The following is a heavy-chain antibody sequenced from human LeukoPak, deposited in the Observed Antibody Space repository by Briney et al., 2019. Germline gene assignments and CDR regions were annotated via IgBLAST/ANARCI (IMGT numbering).Heavy chain of an antibody. CDR2: INPNSGGT. CDR1: GYTFTGYY. Sequence: GASVKVSRKASGYTFTGYYMHWVRQAPGQGLEWMGWINPNSGGTNYSQKFQGRVTMTRDTSISTAYMELSRLRSDDTAVYYCGGGDRRRYFGSGSHTSDFDYWGQGTLVTVSS. V-gene: IGHV1-2*02. D-gene: IGHD3-10*01. J-gene: IGHJ4*02. CDR3: GGGDRRRYFGSGSHTSDFDY.